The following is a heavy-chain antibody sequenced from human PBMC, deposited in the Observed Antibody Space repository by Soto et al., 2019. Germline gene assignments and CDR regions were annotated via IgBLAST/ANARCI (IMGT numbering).Heavy chain of an antibody. D-gene: IGHD3-22*01. CDR1: GYTFTSYY. Sequence: QVQLVQSGAEVKKPGASVKVSCKASGYTFTSYYMHWVRQAPGQGLEWMGIINPSGGSTSYAQKFQGIVTMTRDTSTSTVYMELSSLRSEDTAVYYCARADTSGYYGYWGQGTLVTVSS. J-gene: IGHJ4*02. V-gene: IGHV1-46*01. CDR2: INPSGGST. CDR3: ARADTSGYYGY.